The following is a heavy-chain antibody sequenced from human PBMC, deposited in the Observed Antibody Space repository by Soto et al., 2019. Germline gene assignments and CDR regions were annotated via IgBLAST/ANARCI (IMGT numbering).Heavy chain of an antibody. CDR3: SPLGGSYYYDSSGYSQHYYYYYGMDV. CDR1: GYAFTSYY. CDR2: INPSGGST. Sequence: XSVKVSFKASGYAFTSYYMHWVRQAPGQGLEWMGIINPSGGSTSYAQKFQGRVTMTRDTSTSTVYMELSSLRSEDTAVYYCSPLGGSYYYDSSGYSQHYYYYYGMDVWGQGTTVTVSS. D-gene: IGHD3-22*01. V-gene: IGHV1-46*03. J-gene: IGHJ6*02.